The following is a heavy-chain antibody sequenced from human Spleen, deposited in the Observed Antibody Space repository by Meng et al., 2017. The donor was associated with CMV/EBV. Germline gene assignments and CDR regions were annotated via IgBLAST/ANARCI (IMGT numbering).Heavy chain of an antibody. D-gene: IGHD1-26*01. CDR3: ARKAGANGRGFDY. CDR2: MNTNSGGT. J-gene: IGHJ4*02. CDR1: GYTFPGYF. Sequence: SGYTFPGYFMHWVRQAPGQGLEWMGLMNTNSGGTHYTQKFQGRVTMTRDTSINTVFLELTSLTSDDTAVYYCARKAGANGRGFDYWGQGTLVTVSS. V-gene: IGHV1-2*02.